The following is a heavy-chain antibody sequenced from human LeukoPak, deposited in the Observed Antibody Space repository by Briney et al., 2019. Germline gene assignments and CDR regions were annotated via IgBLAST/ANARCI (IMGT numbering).Heavy chain of an antibody. CDR1: GGSISSYY. CDR2: IYYSGST. J-gene: IGHJ6*02. Sequence: SETLSLTCTVSGGSISSYYWSWIRQPPGKGLEWIGYIYYSGSTNYNPSLKSRVTISVDTSKNQFSLKLSSVTAADTAVYYCARHIRYYGMDVWGQGTTVTVS. CDR3: ARHIRYYGMDV. V-gene: IGHV4-59*08.